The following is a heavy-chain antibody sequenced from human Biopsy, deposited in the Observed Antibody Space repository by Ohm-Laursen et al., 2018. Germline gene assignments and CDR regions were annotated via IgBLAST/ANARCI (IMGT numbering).Heavy chain of an antibody. CDR3: ARDAEEFDSSGPRFDY. CDR2: IWTDGNNK. CDR1: GFTFSRHG. J-gene: IGHJ4*02. D-gene: IGHD3-22*01. Sequence: SLRLSCAASGFTFSRHGMYWVRQAPGKGLEWVAVIWTDGNNKYYADSVKGRCTISRDTSRNTLYMQMNSLRVEDTALYYCARDAEEFDSSGPRFDYWGQGTLVTVSS. V-gene: IGHV3-33*07.